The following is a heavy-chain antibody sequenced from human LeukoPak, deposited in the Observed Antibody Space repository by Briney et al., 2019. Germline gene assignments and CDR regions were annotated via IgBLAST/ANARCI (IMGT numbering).Heavy chain of an antibody. CDR3: ARDGNYYGSGSYPDYDYVWEYYRPLFY. V-gene: IGHV3-66*01. CDR2: IYSGHTT. D-gene: IGHD3-10*01. Sequence: GGSLRLSCAASGFTVSSNYMSWVRQTPGKGLEWVSVIYSGHTTYYADSVKGRFTISRDNSKNTLYLQMNSLRAEDTAVYYCARDGNYYGSGSYPDYDYVWEYYRPLFYWGQGTLVTVSS. J-gene: IGHJ4*02. CDR1: GFTVSSNY.